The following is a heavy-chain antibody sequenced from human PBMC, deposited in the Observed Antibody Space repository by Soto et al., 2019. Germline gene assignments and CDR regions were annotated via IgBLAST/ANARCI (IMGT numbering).Heavy chain of an antibody. CDR2: IHYSGST. CDR3: TKYRRTDAEGYSLDY. D-gene: IGHD2-15*01. CDR1: GGSISGSY. Sequence: XETLSLTCTVSGGSISGSYWSWIRQTPGKVLEWVGYIHYSGSTNYNPSLKSRVTMSVDSAKNQFSLQLSSVTAADTAVYFCTKYRRTDAEGYSLDYWGQGALVTVSS. J-gene: IGHJ4*02. V-gene: IGHV4-59*01.